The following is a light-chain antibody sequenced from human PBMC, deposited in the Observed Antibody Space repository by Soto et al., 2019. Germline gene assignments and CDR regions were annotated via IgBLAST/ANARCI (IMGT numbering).Light chain of an antibody. V-gene: IGLV1-40*01. CDR1: SSNIGAGYE. J-gene: IGLJ2*01. CDR2: ENN. CDR3: QSYDSSLSGYV. Sequence: QSVLTQPPSVSEAPGQRVTISCTGSSSNIGAGYEAHWYQQVPGTAPKLLIYENNNRPSGVPDRFSGSKSGTSASLAITGVQAEDEAEYYCQSYDSSLSGYVFGGGTKLTVL.